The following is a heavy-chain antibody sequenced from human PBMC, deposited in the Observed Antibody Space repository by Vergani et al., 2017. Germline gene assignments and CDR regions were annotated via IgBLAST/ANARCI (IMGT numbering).Heavy chain of an antibody. D-gene: IGHD3-3*01. Sequence: QLQLQESGPGLVKPSETLSLTCTVSGGSIRSSSYYWGWIRQPPGKGLEWIGSIYYSGSTYYNPSLKSRVTIYVDTSKNQFSLKLSSVTAADTAVYYCARLPGGYEFWSGHYYYYYMDVWGKGTTVTVSS. V-gene: IGHV4-39*01. CDR2: IYYSGST. J-gene: IGHJ6*03. CDR1: GGSIRSSSYY. CDR3: ARLPGGYEFWSGHYYYYYMDV.